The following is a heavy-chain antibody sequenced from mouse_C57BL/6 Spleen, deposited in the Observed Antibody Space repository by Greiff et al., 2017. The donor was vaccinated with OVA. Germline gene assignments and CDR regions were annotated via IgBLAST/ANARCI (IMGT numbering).Heavy chain of an antibody. V-gene: IGHV5-4*01. CDR1: GFTFSSYA. D-gene: IGHD1-1*01. J-gene: IGHJ2*01. CDR2: ISDDGSYT. Sequence: EVQVVESGGGLVKPGGSLKLSCAASGFTFSSYAMSWVRQTPEKRLEWVATISDDGSYTYYPDNVKGRFTISRDNAKNNLYLQMSHLKSEDTAMYYCARAHYGSSSFYYFDYWGQGTTLTVSS. CDR3: ARAHYGSSSFYYFDY.